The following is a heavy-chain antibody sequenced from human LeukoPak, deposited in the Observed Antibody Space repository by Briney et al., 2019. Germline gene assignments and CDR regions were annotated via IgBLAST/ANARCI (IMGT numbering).Heavy chain of an antibody. CDR3: ARAFQSLGGLSLPDH. Sequence: ASVKVSCKASGYRFTNYAMNWVRQAPGQGLEWMGWIHPSTGNPAYAQGFTGRFVFSLDTSVSTTYLHISSLKAEDTAVYFCARAFQSLGGLSLPDHWGQGTLVTVSS. CDR1: GYRFTNYA. D-gene: IGHD3-16*02. CDR2: IHPSTGNP. V-gene: IGHV7-4-1*02. J-gene: IGHJ5*02.